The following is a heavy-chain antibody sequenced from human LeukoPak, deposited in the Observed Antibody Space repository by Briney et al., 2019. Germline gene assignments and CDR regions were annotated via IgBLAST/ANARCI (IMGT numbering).Heavy chain of an antibody. CDR3: ARDLMETRHYYDSSASEG. CDR1: GYTFTGYY. V-gene: IGHV7-4-1*02. D-gene: IGHD3-22*01. CDR2: INTNTGNP. J-gene: IGHJ4*02. Sequence: GASVKVSCKASGYTFTGYYMHWVRQAPGQGLEWMGWINTNTGNPTYAQGFTGRFVFSLDTSVSTAYLQISSLKAEDTAVYYCARDLMETRHYYDSSASEGWGQGTLVTVSS.